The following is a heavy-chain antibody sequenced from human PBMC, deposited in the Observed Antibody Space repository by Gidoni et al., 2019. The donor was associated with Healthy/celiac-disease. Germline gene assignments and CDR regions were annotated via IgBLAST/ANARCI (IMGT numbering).Heavy chain of an antibody. CDR2: ISYDGSNK. V-gene: IGHV3-30-3*01. CDR1: GFTFSRYA. CDR3: ARGNTVTLEEYYCDY. J-gene: IGHJ4*02. D-gene: IGHD4-4*01. Sequence: QVQLVESGGGVVQPGRSLRLSCAASGFTFSRYAMHWVRQAPGKGLEWVAVISYDGSNKNYADSVKGRFTSSRDNSKNTLYLKMNSLRAEDTAVYYCARGNTVTLEEYYCDYWGQGTLVTVSS.